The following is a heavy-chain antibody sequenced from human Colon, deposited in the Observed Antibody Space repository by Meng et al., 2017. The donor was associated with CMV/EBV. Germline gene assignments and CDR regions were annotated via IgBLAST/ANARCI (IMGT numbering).Heavy chain of an antibody. CDR1: GGSFSNYY. CDR3: ARGRAERLLWEDWLDP. J-gene: IGHJ5*02. CDR2: INDSGST. Sequence: SETLSLTCVVYGGSFSNYYGSWIRQAPGKGLEWIGEINDSGSTIYNPSLKSRVIISLDTSKNQFSLKLSSVTAADTAFYYCARGRAERLLWEDWLDPWGQGTLVTVSS. V-gene: IGHV4-34*01. D-gene: IGHD1-26*01.